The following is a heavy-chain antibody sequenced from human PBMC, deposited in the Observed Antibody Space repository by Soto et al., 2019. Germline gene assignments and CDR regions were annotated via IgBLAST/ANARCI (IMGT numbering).Heavy chain of an antibody. J-gene: IGHJ3*02. CDR3: ARHLLLYYYDSSGYYLRDAFDI. V-gene: IGHV4-31*03. D-gene: IGHD3-22*01. CDR1: GGSSYSGGYY. Sequence: PSETLSLTCTVSGGSSYSGGYYWSWIRQHPGKGLEWVGYIYYSGTTYYNPSLRSRVTISVDTSKNQFSLKLSSVTAADTAVYYCARHLLLYYYDSSGYYLRDAFDIWGQGTMVT. CDR2: IYYSGTT.